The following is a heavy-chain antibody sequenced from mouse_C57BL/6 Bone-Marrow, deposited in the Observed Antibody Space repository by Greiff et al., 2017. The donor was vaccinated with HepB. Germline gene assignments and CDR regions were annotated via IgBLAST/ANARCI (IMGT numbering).Heavy chain of an antibody. J-gene: IGHJ4*01. V-gene: IGHV5-4*01. Sequence: EVKLMESGGGLVKPGGSLKLSCAASGFTFSSYAMSWVRQTPEKRLEWVATISDGGSYTYYPDNVKGRFTISRDNAKNNLYLQMSHLKSEDTAMYYCAREGLRRPSYWGQGTSVTVSS. CDR2: ISDGGSYT. CDR1: GFTFSSYA. D-gene: IGHD2-4*01. CDR3: AREGLRRPSY.